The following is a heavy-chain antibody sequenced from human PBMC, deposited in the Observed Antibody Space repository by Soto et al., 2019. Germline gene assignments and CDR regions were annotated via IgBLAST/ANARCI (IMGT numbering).Heavy chain of an antibody. CDR1: GFTFRSFT. J-gene: IGHJ5*02. D-gene: IGHD6-13*01. Sequence: EVQLVESGGGLVKPGGSLRLSCAASGFTFRSFTMNWVRQAPGKGLEWVSTISSNSAYIYYTDALRGRFTISRDNAKNSLHLQMNSLIAEDTAVYYCTRDASRDSSARGWFDPWGPGTLVTVSS. V-gene: IGHV3-21*02. CDR2: ISSNSAYI. CDR3: TRDASRDSSARGWFDP.